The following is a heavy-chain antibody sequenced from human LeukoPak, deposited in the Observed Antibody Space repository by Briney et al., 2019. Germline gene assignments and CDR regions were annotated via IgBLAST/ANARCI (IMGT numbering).Heavy chain of an antibody. Sequence: GGSLRLSCAASGFSFSSYNINWVRQAPGKGLEWVSFINTSGSSKYYADSVKGRFTISRDNAKNSLYLQMNSLRAEDTAVYYCARDFSDGGWITMVFWGQGTTVIVSS. CDR2: INTSGSSK. D-gene: IGHD6-19*01. J-gene: IGHJ6*01. CDR3: ARDFSDGGWITMVF. V-gene: IGHV3-21*01. CDR1: GFSFSSYN.